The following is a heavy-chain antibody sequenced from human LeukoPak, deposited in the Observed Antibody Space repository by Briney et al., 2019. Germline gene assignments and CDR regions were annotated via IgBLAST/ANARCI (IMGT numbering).Heavy chain of an antibody. CDR3: ARGMGHGFDS. CDR1: GYTFSVYY. D-gene: IGHD2-8*01. J-gene: IGHJ4*02. V-gene: IGHV1-2*02. Sequence: GASVKVSCKASGYTFSVYYLHWVRQAPGQGLEWMGWINPNSGGTNYAQKFQGRVTMTRDTSISTAYMVLSGLTSDDTAVFYCARGMGHGFDSWGQGTLVTVSS. CDR2: INPNSGGT.